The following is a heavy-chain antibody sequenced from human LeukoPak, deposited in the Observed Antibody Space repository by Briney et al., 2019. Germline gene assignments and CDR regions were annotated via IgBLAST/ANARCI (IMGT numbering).Heavy chain of an antibody. V-gene: IGHV3-30*01. J-gene: IGHJ4*02. CDR1: GFTFNTYT. Sequence: PGGSLRLSCAASGFTFNTYTIHWVRQAPGKGLEWVAVLSYDGSNNYYADSVKGRFTISRDSSRTTVYLQMNSLRPEDTAVYYCARGSRWLQLGPFDYWGQGTLVTVSS. CDR2: LSYDGSNN. D-gene: IGHD5-24*01. CDR3: ARGSRWLQLGPFDY.